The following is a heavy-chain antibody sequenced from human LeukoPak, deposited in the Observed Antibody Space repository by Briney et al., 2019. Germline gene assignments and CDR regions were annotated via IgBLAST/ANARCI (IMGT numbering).Heavy chain of an antibody. D-gene: IGHD5-12*01. CDR2: ISGSGGST. Sequence: GGSLRLSCAASGFTFSSYAMNWVRQAPGKGLEWVSGISGSGGSTYYADSVKGRFTISRDNAKNSLYLQMNSLRDEDTAVYYCAREGYSTASWYFDLWGRGTLVTVSS. CDR3: AREGYSTASWYFDL. V-gene: IGHV3-23*01. J-gene: IGHJ2*01. CDR1: GFTFSSYA.